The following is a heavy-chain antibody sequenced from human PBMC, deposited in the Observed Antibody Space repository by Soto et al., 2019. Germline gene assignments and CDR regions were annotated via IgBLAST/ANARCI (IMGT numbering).Heavy chain of an antibody. V-gene: IGHV3-23*01. CDR1: GFTFSSYA. D-gene: IGHD3-9*01. Sequence: PGGSLRLSCAASGFTFSSYAMSWVRQAPGKGLEWVSAISGSGGSTYYADSVKGRFTISRDNSKNTLYLQMNSLRAEDTAVYYCAKDTLRYFDWFPAFDIWRQGTMVTVSS. CDR3: AKDTLRYFDWFPAFDI. J-gene: IGHJ3*02. CDR2: ISGSGGST.